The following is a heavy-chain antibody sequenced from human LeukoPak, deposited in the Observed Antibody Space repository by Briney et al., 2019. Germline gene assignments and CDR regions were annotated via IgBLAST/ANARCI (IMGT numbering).Heavy chain of an antibody. CDR1: GITLSNYG. CDR3: AKRGVVIRVILVGFHRQAYYFES. CDR2: ISDSGGST. Sequence: GGSLRLSCAVSGITLSNYGMSWVRQAPGKGLEWVAGISDSGGSTNYADPVKGRFTISRDKPKNTLYLQMNSLRAEDTAVYFCAKRGVVIRVILVGFHRQAYYFESWGQGALVTVSS. J-gene: IGHJ4*02. D-gene: IGHD3/OR15-3a*01. V-gene: IGHV3-23*01.